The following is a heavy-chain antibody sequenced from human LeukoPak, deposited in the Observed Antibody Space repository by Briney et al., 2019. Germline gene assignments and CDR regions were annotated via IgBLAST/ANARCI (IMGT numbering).Heavy chain of an antibody. V-gene: IGHV1-18*01. Sequence: GASVKVSCKASGYTFTSYGISWVRQAPGQGLEWMGWISAYNCNTNYAQKLQGRVTMTTDTSTSTAYMELRSLRSDDTAVYYCARDDPDLKAHNWFDPWGQGTLVTVSS. CDR2: ISAYNCNT. J-gene: IGHJ5*02. CDR3: ARDDPDLKAHNWFDP. CDR1: GYTFTSYG.